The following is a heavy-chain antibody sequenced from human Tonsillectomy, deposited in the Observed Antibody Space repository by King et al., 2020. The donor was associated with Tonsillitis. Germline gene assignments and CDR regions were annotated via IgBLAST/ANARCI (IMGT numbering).Heavy chain of an antibody. J-gene: IGHJ4*02. CDR3: ARERLYSSGWRIDY. Sequence: VQLVESGGGVVQPGRSLRLSCAGSGFTFSDHSIHWVRQAPGKGLEWVALISFDGTRKYYADAVKGRFTIYRDNSKNTLYVQLSSLRAEDTAVYYCARERLYSSGWRIDYWGQGTLVTVSS. V-gene: IGHV3-33*05. D-gene: IGHD6-19*01. CDR1: GFTFSDHS. CDR2: ISFDGTRK.